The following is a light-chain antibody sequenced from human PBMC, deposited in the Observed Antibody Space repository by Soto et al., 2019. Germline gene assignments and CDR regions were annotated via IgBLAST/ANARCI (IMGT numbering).Light chain of an antibody. V-gene: IGKV3-20*01. CDR1: QSVSSSY. Sequence: EMVLTQSPGTLSLSPGERATLSCRASQSVSSSYLAWYQQRPGQAPRLLIYGASSRATGIPDMLSGSGSGTDFPLTISRLESEDFAVYCCQQYGSSPPFPFGPGTKVDIK. CDR2: GAS. J-gene: IGKJ3*01. CDR3: QQYGSSPPFP.